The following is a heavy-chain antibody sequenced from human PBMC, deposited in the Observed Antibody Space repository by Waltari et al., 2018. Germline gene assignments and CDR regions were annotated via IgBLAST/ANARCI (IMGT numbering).Heavy chain of an antibody. CDR2: IYYSGST. Sequence: QLQLQESGPGLVKPSETLSLTCTVSGGSISSSSYYWGWIRQPPGKGLEWIGSIYYSGSTYSNPSLKSRVTISVDTSKNQFSLKLSSVTASDTAVYYCARHSTAFDIWGQGTMVTVSS. CDR1: GGSISSSSYY. V-gene: IGHV4-39*01. CDR3: ARHSTAFDI. J-gene: IGHJ3*02.